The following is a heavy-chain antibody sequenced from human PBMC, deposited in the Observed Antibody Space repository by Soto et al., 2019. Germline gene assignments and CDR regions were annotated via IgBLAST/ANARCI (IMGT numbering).Heavy chain of an antibody. J-gene: IGHJ4*02. CDR1: GGSISSSNW. CDR2: IYHSGST. D-gene: IGHD5-18*01. CDR3: AFRGYSYGYFDY. V-gene: IGHV4-4*02. Sequence: SETLSLTCAVSGGSISSSNWWSWVRQPPGKGLEWIGEIYHSGSTNYNPSLKSRVTISVDKSKNQFSLKLSSVTAADTAVYYCAFRGYSYGYFDYWGQGTLVTVSS.